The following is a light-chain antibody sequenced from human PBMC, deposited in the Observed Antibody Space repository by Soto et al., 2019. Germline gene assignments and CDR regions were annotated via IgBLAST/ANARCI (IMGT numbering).Light chain of an antibody. Sequence: DIQMTQSPSSVSASVGDRVTITCRASQDISSWLAWYQQKPGKAPKLLIYASSSLQSGVPSRFSGNGSGTDFTLTISSLQPEDFATYYCQQANNFPRTFGPGTTVDIK. CDR3: QQANNFPRT. J-gene: IGKJ3*01. CDR1: QDISSW. CDR2: ASS. V-gene: IGKV1-12*01.